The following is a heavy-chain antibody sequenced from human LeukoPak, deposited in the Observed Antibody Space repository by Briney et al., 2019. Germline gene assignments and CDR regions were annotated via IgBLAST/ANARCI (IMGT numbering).Heavy chain of an antibody. J-gene: IGHJ6*03. Sequence: SETLSLTCTVSGGSISSSSYYWGWIRQPPGKGLEWIGIIYYSGSTYYDPSLKSRVTISVDTSKNQFSLKLSSVTAADTAVYYCARSVVTPVLYYYYYMDVWGKGTTVTVSS. D-gene: IGHD4-23*01. CDR3: ARSVVTPVLYYYYYMDV. V-gene: IGHV4-39*07. CDR1: GGSISSSSYY. CDR2: IYYSGST.